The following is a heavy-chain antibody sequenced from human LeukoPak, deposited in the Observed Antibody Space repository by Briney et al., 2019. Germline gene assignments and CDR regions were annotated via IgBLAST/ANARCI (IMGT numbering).Heavy chain of an antibody. J-gene: IGHJ6*03. Sequence: PSETLSLTCTVSGGSISSGSYYWSWIRQPAGKGLEWIGRIYTSGSTNYNPSLKSRVTISVDTSKNQFSPNLSSVTAADTAVYYCARDRVSPTLYYYYYMDVWGKGTTVTVSS. CDR1: GGSISSGSYY. CDR3: ARDRVSPTLYYYYYMDV. V-gene: IGHV4-61*02. CDR2: IYTSGST.